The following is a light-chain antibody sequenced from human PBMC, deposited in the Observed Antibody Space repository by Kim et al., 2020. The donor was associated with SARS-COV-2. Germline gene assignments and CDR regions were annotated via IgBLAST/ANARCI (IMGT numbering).Light chain of an antibody. CDR1: SSDVGAYNY. J-gene: IGLJ1*01. V-gene: IGLV2-14*03. Sequence: QSALTQPASVSGSPGQSVAISCTGTSSDVGAYNYVSWYQQHPGTAPKLMIYDVVKRPSGVSDRFSGSKSGNTASLTISGLQADDEADYYCSSFTSSDTYVFGTGTKVTVL. CDR2: DVV. CDR3: SSFTSSDTYV.